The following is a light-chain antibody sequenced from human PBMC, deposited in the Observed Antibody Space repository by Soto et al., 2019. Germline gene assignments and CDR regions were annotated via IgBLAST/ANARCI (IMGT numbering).Light chain of an antibody. J-gene: IGLJ3*02. Sequence: QPVLTQSPSASASLGASVKLTGALSSGHSSYAIAWHQQQPEKGPRALMKLNSDGSHTRGDGIPDRFSGSSSGAERYLTISSLQSEDEADYYCQTWGTGILVFGGGTKLTVL. V-gene: IGLV4-69*01. CDR2: LNSDGSH. CDR3: QTWGTGILV. CDR1: SGHSSYA.